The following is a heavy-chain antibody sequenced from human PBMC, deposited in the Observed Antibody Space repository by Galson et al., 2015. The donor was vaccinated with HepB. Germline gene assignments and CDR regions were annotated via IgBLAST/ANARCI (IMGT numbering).Heavy chain of an antibody. Sequence: SLRLSCAASGFTFSSYAMSWVRQAPGKGLEWVSAISGSGGSTYYADSVKGRFTISRDNSKNTLYLQMNSLRAEDTAVYYCAKELGYCSGGSCYGLDYWGQGTLVTVSS. CDR3: AKELGYCSGGSCYGLDY. CDR2: ISGSGGST. D-gene: IGHD2-15*01. J-gene: IGHJ4*02. CDR1: GFTFSSYA. V-gene: IGHV3-23*01.